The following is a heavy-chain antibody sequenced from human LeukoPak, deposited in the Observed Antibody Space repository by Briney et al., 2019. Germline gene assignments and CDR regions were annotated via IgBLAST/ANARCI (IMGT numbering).Heavy chain of an antibody. CDR3: ARAYSGAVYYGSGSFDY. J-gene: IGHJ4*02. CDR2: ISSSSSYI. D-gene: IGHD3-10*01. V-gene: IGHV3-21*01. Sequence: PGGSLRLSCAASGFTFSSYSMNWVRQAPGKGLEWVSSISSSSSYIYYADSVKGRFTISRDNAKNSLYLQMNSLRAEDTAVYYCARAYSGAVYYGSGSFDYWGQGTLVTVSS. CDR1: GFTFSSYS.